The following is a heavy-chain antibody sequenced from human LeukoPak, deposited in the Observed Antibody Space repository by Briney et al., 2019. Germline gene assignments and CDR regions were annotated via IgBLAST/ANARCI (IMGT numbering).Heavy chain of an antibody. J-gene: IGHJ5*02. CDR3: TRVVSSGGTVGGLGWFDP. D-gene: IGHD2-15*01. V-gene: IGHV1-69*02. Sequence: SVKVSCKASGGTFSRYTISWVRQAPGQGLEWMGRIIPILGVANYAQKFQGRVTITADKSTSTTYMELSSLRSEDTAVYYCTRVVSSGGTVGGLGWFDPWGQGTLVTDSS. CDR1: GGTFSRYT. CDR2: IIPILGVA.